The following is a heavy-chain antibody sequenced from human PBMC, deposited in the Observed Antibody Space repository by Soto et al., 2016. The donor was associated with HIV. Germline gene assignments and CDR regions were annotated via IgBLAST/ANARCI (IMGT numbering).Heavy chain of an antibody. D-gene: IGHD3-16*01. CDR3: ARPGARGEGPYYFDY. CDR2: ISSSSSTI. V-gene: IGHV3-48*01. CDR1: GFTFSSYS. Sequence: EVQLVESGGGLVQPGGSLRLSCAASGFTFSSYSMNWVRQAPGKGLEWVSYISSSSSTIYYADSVKGRFTISRDNAKNSLYLQMNSLRAEDTAVYYCARPGARGEGPYYFDYWGQGTRGHRLL. J-gene: IGHJ4*02.